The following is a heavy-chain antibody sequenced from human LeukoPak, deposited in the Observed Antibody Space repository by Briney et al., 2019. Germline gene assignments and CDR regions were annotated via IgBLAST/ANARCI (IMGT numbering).Heavy chain of an antibody. V-gene: IGHV4-34*01. D-gene: IGHD4-17*01. CDR2: INHSGST. Sequence: SETLSLTCAVYGGSFSGYYWSWTRQPPGKGLEWIGEINHSGSTNYNPSLKSRVTISVDTSKNQFSLKLSSVTAADTAVYYCARVSEYYGPDYWGQGTLVTVSS. CDR1: GGSFSGYY. CDR3: ARVSEYYGPDY. J-gene: IGHJ4*02.